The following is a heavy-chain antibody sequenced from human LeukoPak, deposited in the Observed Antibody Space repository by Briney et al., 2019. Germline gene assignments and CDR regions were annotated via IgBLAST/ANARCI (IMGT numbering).Heavy chain of an antibody. V-gene: IGHV4-59*01. CDR3: ARGSIQLWFYKLDAFDI. CDR2: IYYSGST. J-gene: IGHJ3*02. CDR1: GGSISSYY. D-gene: IGHD5-18*01. Sequence: SETLSLTCTVSGGSISSYYWSWIRQPPGKGLEWIGYIYYSGSTNYNPSPKSRVTISVDTSKNQFSLKLSSVTAADTAVYYCARGSIQLWFYKLDAFDIWGQGTMVTVSS.